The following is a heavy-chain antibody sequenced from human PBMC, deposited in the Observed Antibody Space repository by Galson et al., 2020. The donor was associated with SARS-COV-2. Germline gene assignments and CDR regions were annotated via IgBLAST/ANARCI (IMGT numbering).Heavy chain of an antibody. CDR2: ISYDGDNK. D-gene: IGHD6-13*01. J-gene: IGHJ4*02. V-gene: IGHV3-30*18. CDR1: GFTFDNYG. CDR3: AKDPAYSSSWYFDS. Sequence: GGSLRLSCTGSGFTFDNYGMHWVRQVPGKGLEWLALISYDGDNKYYADSVKGRFTVSRDNSNNTLSLHMSSLRADDTAVYYCAKDPAYSSSWYFDSWGQGTLVTVSS.